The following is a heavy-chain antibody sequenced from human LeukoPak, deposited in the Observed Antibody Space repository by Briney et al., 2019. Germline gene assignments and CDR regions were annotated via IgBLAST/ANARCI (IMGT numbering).Heavy chain of an antibody. Sequence: GGSLRLSCAASGFTFSSYAMSWVRQAPGKGLEWVSAISGSGGSTYYADSVKGRFTISRDNSKNTLYLQMNSLRAEDTAEYYCAKDRYYDILTGLGEFDYWGQGTLVTVSS. J-gene: IGHJ4*02. V-gene: IGHV3-23*01. CDR1: GFTFSSYA. CDR2: ISGSGGST. D-gene: IGHD3-9*01. CDR3: AKDRYYDILTGLGEFDY.